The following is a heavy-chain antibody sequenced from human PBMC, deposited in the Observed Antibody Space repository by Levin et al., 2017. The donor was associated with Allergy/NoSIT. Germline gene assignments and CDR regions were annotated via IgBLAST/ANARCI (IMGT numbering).Heavy chain of an antibody. CDR2: INHSGST. D-gene: IGHD2-2*01. Sequence: PSETLSLTCAVYGGSFSGYYWSWIRQPPGKGLEWIGEINHSGSTNYNPSLKSRVTISVDTSKNQFSLKLSSVTAADTAVYYCARGPQGGIVVPAAMVHFLDYWGQGTLVTVSS. J-gene: IGHJ4*02. V-gene: IGHV4-34*01. CDR1: GGSFSGYY. CDR3: ARGPQGGIVVPAAMVHFLDY.